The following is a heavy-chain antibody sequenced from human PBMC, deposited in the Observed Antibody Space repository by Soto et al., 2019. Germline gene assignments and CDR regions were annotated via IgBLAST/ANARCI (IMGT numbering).Heavy chain of an antibody. CDR1: GYTFTSYG. J-gene: IGHJ5*02. CDR3: ARAFTGYSGYDSHYPPPDLDP. D-gene: IGHD5-12*01. Sequence: QVQLVQSGAEVKKPGASVKVSCKASGYTFTSYGISWVRQAPGQGLEWMGWISAYNGNTNYAQKLQGRVTMTTDTSTSTAYMELRSLRSDDTAVYYCARAFTGYSGYDSHYPPPDLDPWGQGTLVTVSS. V-gene: IGHV1-18*01. CDR2: ISAYNGNT.